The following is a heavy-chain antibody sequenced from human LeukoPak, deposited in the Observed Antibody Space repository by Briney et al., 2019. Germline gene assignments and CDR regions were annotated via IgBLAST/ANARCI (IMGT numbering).Heavy chain of an antibody. V-gene: IGHV3-48*01. J-gene: IGHJ4*02. D-gene: IGHD5-12*01. CDR3: ARGEVYSGYDLIDY. CDR2: ISSSSSTI. CDR1: GFTFSSYS. Sequence: PGGSLRLSCAASGFTFSSYSMNWVRQAPGKGLEWVSYISSSSSTIYYADSVKGRFTISRDNAKNSLYLQMNSLRAEDTAVYYCARGEVYSGYDLIDYWGQGTLVTVSS.